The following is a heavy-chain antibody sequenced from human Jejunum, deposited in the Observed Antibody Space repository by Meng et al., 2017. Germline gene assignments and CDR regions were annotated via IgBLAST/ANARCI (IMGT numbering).Heavy chain of an antibody. Sequence: SQTLSLTCNVSGGSLGTYYWTWIRQPPGKGLEWIGQIYYSWSSKYNPSLKSRVTISVDTSKNQFSLRLNSVTAADAAIYYFARKFDYGDVFDSWGQGTMVTVSS. CDR1: GGSLGTYY. D-gene: IGHD4-17*01. J-gene: IGHJ4*02. CDR2: IYYSWSS. V-gene: IGHV4-59*13. CDR3: ARKFDYGDVFDS.